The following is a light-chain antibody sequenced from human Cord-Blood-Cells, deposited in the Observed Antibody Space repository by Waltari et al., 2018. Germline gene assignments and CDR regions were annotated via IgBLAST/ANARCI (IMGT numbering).Light chain of an antibody. V-gene: IGLV1-44*01. CDR2: SNT. CDR1: SSNIGSNT. Sequence: QSVLTQPPSASGTPGQRVTISCSGSSSNIGSNTVNWYQQLPGTAPKLLIYSNTQRPSGVPDRCSGSKYGTSASLAISGLQSEDEADYYCAAWDDSLNGYWVFGGGTKLTIL. CDR3: AAWDDSLNGYWV. J-gene: IGLJ3*02.